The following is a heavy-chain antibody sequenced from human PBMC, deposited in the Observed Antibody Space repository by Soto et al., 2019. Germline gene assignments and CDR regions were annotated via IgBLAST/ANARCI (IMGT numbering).Heavy chain of an antibody. D-gene: IGHD6-19*01. CDR3: AYPHSRGWYYFDY. J-gene: IGHJ4*02. CDR2: ISYDGSNK. V-gene: IGHV3-30*03. CDR1: GFTFSSYG. Sequence: QVQLVESGGGVVQPGRSLRLSCAASGFTFSSYGMHWVRQAPGKGLEWVAVISYDGSNKYYADSVKGRFTISRDNSKNTLYLQMNSLRAEDTAVYYCAYPHSRGWYYFDYWGQGTLVTVSS.